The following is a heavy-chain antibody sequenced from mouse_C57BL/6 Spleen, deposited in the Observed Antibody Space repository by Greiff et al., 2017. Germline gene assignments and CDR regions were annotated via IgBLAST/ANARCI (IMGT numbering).Heavy chain of an antibody. CDR1: GFTFSSYG. D-gene: IGHD1-1*01. Sequence: EVQVVESGGDLVKPGGSLKLSCAASGFTFSSYGMSWVRQTPDKRLEWVATLSSGGSYTYYPDSVKGRFTISRDNAKNTLYLQMSSLKSEDTAMYYCARLYYGSSYYYAMDYWGQGTSVTVSS. CDR3: ARLYYGSSYYYAMDY. J-gene: IGHJ4*01. CDR2: LSSGGSYT. V-gene: IGHV5-6*01.